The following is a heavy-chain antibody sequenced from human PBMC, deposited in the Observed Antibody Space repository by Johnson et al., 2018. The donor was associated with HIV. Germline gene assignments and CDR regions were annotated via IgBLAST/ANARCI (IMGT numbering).Heavy chain of an antibody. V-gene: IGHV3-9*01. Sequence: VQLVESGGGVVQPGGSLRLSCAASGFTFDDYAMHWVRQAPGKGLEWVSGISWNSGSIGYADSVKGRFTISRDNAKNSLYLQMNSLRAEDTALYYCARQHYYGSGSYPGAFDIWGQGTMVTVSS. CDR2: ISWNSGSI. CDR3: ARQHYYGSGSYPGAFDI. J-gene: IGHJ3*02. CDR1: GFTFDDYA. D-gene: IGHD3-10*01.